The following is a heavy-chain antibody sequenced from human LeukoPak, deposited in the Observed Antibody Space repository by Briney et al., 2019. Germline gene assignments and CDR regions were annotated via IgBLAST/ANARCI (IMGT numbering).Heavy chain of an antibody. Sequence: SETLSLTCSVSGGSISSSLYYWAWIRQPPGKGLEWIAMIYYSGATYYHPSLKSRVTISIDTSKNKFSLNLSSVTAADTAVFYCATEPRIAAAGSSYWGQGTLVTVSS. D-gene: IGHD6-13*01. J-gene: IGHJ4*02. CDR3: ATEPRIAAAGSSY. CDR2: IYYSGAT. CDR1: GGSISSSLYY. V-gene: IGHV4-39*07.